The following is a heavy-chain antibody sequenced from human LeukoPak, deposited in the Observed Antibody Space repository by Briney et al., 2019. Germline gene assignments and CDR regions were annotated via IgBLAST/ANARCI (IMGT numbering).Heavy chain of an antibody. CDR2: INPSGGST. Sequence: ASVKVSCKASGFTFTNYNLHWVRQAPGQRLERMGIINPSGGSTNYAQNFQGRVTMTRDTSTSTVYMELSSLRSEDTAVYYCVKVRDGYNDAYDIWGQGTMVTVPS. CDR1: GFTFTNYN. V-gene: IGHV1-46*01. J-gene: IGHJ3*02. D-gene: IGHD5-24*01. CDR3: VKVRDGYNDAYDI.